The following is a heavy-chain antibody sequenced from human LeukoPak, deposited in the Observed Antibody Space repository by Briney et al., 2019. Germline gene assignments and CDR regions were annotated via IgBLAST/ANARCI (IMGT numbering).Heavy chain of an antibody. J-gene: IGHJ6*03. CDR2: ISYDGSNK. D-gene: IGHD3-10*01. CDR3: ARDREVRGATALAGYMDV. V-gene: IGHV3-30*04. Sequence: GGSLRLSCAASGFTFSSYAMHWVRQAPGKGLEWVAVISYDGSNKYYADSVKGRFTISRDNSKNTLYLQMNSLRAEDTAVYYCARDREVRGATALAGYMDVWGKGTTVTVSS. CDR1: GFTFSSYA.